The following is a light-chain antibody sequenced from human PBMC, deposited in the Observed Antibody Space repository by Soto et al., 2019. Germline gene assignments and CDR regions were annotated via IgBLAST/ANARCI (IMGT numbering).Light chain of an antibody. Sequence: DIVMTQSPDSLAVSLGERATINCKSSQSVLYSSNNENYLAWYQQKPRHPPKLLIYWASTRESGVPDRFSGSGSGTDFTLTISSLQAEDVAAYYCQQYYSTPLTFGGGTKVEIK. CDR1: QSVLYSSNNENY. V-gene: IGKV4-1*01. J-gene: IGKJ4*01. CDR3: QQYYSTPLT. CDR2: WAS.